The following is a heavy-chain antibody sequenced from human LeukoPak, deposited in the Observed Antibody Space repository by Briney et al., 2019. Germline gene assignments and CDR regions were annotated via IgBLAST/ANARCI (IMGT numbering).Heavy chain of an antibody. Sequence: SETLSLTCAVSGGSISSSSYYWGWIRQPPGKGLEWIGSIYYSGSTYYNPSLKGRVTISVDTSKNQFSLKLSSVTAADTAVYYCAGRYCSGGSCSGAPGYFDYWGQGTLVTVSS. CDR2: IYYSGST. CDR1: GGSISSSSYY. CDR3: AGRYCSGGSCSGAPGYFDY. J-gene: IGHJ4*02. V-gene: IGHV4-39*01. D-gene: IGHD2-15*01.